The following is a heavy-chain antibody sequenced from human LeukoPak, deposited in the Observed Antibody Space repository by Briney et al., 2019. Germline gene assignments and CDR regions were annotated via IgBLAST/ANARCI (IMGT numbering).Heavy chain of an antibody. Sequence: GASVKVSCKATGYTFTGYYMHWVRQAPGQGLEWMGRINPNSGGTNYAQKFQGRVTMTRDTSISTAYMELSRLRSDDTAVYYCARGSIAARRGAFDIWGQGTMVTVSS. J-gene: IGHJ3*02. CDR3: ARGSIAARRGAFDI. CDR2: INPNSGGT. D-gene: IGHD6-6*01. CDR1: GYTFTGYY. V-gene: IGHV1-2*06.